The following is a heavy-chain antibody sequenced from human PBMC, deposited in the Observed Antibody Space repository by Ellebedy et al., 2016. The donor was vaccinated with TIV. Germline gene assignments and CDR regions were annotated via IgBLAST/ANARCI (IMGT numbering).Heavy chain of an antibody. CDR3: VRDLHWAFDI. J-gene: IGHJ3*02. D-gene: IGHD1-1*01. CDR2: IPRDSDAM. Sequence: PGGSLRLSCVASGFTFNTHAMNWVRQAPGKGLEWVSYIPRDSDAMSYADSVKGRFTISRDNAKNSLYLQMNSLRDADTAVYYCVRDLHWAFDIWGQGTVVTVSS. CDR1: GFTFNTHA. V-gene: IGHV3-48*02.